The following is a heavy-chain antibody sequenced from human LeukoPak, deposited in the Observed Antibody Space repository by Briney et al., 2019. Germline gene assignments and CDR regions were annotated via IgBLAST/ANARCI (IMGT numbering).Heavy chain of an antibody. J-gene: IGHJ4*02. V-gene: IGHV3-74*01. D-gene: IGHD1-26*01. CDR3: ASSGSYRFDY. CDR1: GFTFSSYW. CDR2: ISDGGSTT. Sequence: GGSLRLSCAASGFTFSSYWMHWVRQAPGKGLVWVSRISDGGSTTTYADSVKGRFTISRDNAKNTLYLQMNGLRAEDTAVYYCASSGSYRFDYWGQGTLVTVSS.